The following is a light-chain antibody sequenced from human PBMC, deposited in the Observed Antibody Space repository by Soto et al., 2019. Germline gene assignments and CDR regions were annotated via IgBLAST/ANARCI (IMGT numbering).Light chain of an antibody. CDR1: SSNIGNNF. CDR2: DND. J-gene: IGLJ2*01. Sequence: QSVLTQPPSVSAAPGQKVTISCSGSSSNIGNNFASWYQQVPGTAPKLLIYDNDKRPSGIPDRFSGSKSGTSATLGITGLRTGDEADYYCGTWDSSLSAVVFGGGTKLTVL. CDR3: GTWDSSLSAVV. V-gene: IGLV1-51*01.